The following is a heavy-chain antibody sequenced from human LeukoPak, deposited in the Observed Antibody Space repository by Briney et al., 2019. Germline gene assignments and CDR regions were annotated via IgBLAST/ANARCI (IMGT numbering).Heavy chain of an antibody. J-gene: IGHJ4*02. CDR3: AREPLGSSWYEWSDS. Sequence: GRSLRLSCAASGFTFSSYALHWVRQAPGKGLEWVAVISHDGSNKYYADSVKGRFTISRDNSENTLYLQMNSLRAEDTAMYYCAREPLGSSWYEWSDSWGQGTLVTVSS. CDR1: GFTFSSYA. V-gene: IGHV3-30*04. D-gene: IGHD6-13*01. CDR2: ISHDGSNK.